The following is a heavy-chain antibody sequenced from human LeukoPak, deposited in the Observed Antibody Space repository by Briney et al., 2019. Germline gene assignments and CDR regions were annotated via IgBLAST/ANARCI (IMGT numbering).Heavy chain of an antibody. CDR2: INPNSGGT. D-gene: IGHD2-2*01. Sequence: ASVKVSCKASGYTFTGYYMHWVRQAPGQGLEWMGRINPNSGGTNYAQKFQGRVTMTRDTSISTAYMELSRLRSDDTAVYYCARGRSVVVPFDPWGQGTLVTVSS. V-gene: IGHV1-2*06. J-gene: IGHJ5*02. CDR3: ARGRSVVVPFDP. CDR1: GYTFTGYY.